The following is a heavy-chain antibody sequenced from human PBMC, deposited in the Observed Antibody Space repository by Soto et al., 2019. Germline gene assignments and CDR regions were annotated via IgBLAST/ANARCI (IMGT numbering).Heavy chain of an antibody. Sequence: PSETLSLTCTVSGGSISSGNYYWSWIRQPPGKGLEWIGFINHSGSTNYNPSLKGRVTISVDTSKNQFSLKLTSVTAADTAVYYCARGKITGLFDYWGQGTLVTVSS. J-gene: IGHJ4*02. V-gene: IGHV4-61*01. CDR3: ARGKITGLFDY. CDR2: INHSGST. CDR1: GGSISSGNYY. D-gene: IGHD2-8*02.